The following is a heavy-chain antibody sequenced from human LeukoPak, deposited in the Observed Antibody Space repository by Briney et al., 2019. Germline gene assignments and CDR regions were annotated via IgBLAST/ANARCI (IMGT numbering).Heavy chain of an antibody. CDR1: GFTFSSYA. D-gene: IGHD3-16*01. CDR2: ISGSGGST. V-gene: IGHV3-23*01. Sequence: GGSLRLSCAASGFTFSSYAMSWVRQAPGKGLEWVSAISGSGGSTYYADSVKGRFTISRDNSKNTLYLQITSLRAEDTAVYFCAKDRLGGPYFFHYWGQGTLVTVSS. CDR3: AKDRLGGPYFFHY. J-gene: IGHJ4*02.